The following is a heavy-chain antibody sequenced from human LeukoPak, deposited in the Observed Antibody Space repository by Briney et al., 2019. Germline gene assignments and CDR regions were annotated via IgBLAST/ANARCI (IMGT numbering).Heavy chain of an antibody. D-gene: IGHD3-22*01. Sequence: GGSLRLSCAASGFTVSSNYMSWVRQAPGKGLEWVSVIYSGGSTYYADSVKGRFTISRDNSKNTLYLQMNSLRAEDTAVYHCARAYYDSSGYPVFDYWGHGTLVTVSS. CDR2: IYSGGST. J-gene: IGHJ4*01. CDR1: GFTVSSNY. CDR3: ARAYYDSSGYPVFDY. V-gene: IGHV3-53*01.